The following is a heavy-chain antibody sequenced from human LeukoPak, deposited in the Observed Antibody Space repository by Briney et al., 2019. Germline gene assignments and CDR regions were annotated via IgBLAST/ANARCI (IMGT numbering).Heavy chain of an antibody. CDR1: GFTFSTYW. V-gene: IGHV3-7*03. CDR3: ARAVTSTEGY. J-gene: IGHJ4*02. CDR2: LNEDGSEK. Sequence: PGGSLRLSCAASGFTFSTYWMTWVRQAPGKGLEWVASLNEDGSEKYYVDSVKGRFTISRDNAQKSLYLEMGSLSAKDTAVYYCARAVTSTEGYWGQGTLVTVSS.